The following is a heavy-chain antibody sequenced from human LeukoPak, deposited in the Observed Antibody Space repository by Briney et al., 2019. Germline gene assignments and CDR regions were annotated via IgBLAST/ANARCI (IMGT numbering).Heavy chain of an antibody. D-gene: IGHD3-10*01. J-gene: IGHJ4*02. CDR3: AKVDQLWFGGYQYYFDY. Sequence: PGGSLRLSCAASGFTFSSYAMSWVRQAPGKGLEWVSAISGSGGSTYYADSVKGRFTISRDNSKNTLYLQMNSLRAEDTAVYYCAKVDQLWFGGYQYYFDYWGQGTLVTVSS. V-gene: IGHV3-23*01. CDR2: ISGSGGST. CDR1: GFTFSSYA.